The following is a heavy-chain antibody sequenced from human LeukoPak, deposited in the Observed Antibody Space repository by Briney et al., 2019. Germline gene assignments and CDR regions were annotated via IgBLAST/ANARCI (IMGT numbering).Heavy chain of an antibody. Sequence: SETLSLTCTVSGGSISSYYWSWIRQPPGKGLEWIGYIYYSGSTNYNPSLKSRVTISVDTSKNQFSLRLSSVTAADTAVYYCASRIFGVITYFDSWGQGTLVSVFS. CDR2: IYYSGST. CDR3: ASRIFGVITYFDS. D-gene: IGHD3-3*01. CDR1: GGSISSYY. J-gene: IGHJ4*02. V-gene: IGHV4-59*01.